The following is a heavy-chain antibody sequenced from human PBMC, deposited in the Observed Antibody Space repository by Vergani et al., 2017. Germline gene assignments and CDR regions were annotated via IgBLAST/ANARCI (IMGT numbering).Heavy chain of an antibody. J-gene: IGHJ5*02. CDR2: IYYSGST. Sequence: QLQLQESGSGLVKPSQTLSLTCAVSGGSISSGGYSWSWIRQPPGKGLEWIGYIYYSGSTNYNPSLKSRVTISVDTSKNQFSLKLSSVTAADTAVYYCASARLGWFDPWGQGTLVTVSS. D-gene: IGHD3-16*01. V-gene: IGHV4-61*08. CDR3: ASARLGWFDP. CDR1: GGSISSGGYS.